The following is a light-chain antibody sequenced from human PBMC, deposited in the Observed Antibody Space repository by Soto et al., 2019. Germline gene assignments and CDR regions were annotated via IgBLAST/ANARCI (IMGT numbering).Light chain of an antibody. Sequence: AVQLTQSPSSLSASVGDRVTITCRASQGINSSLAWYQQRPGKAPSLLIYRASSLESGVPSRFTGSGSGTDFSLTISSLQPEEFATYYCQQFDDYPLAVGGGTKVVI. J-gene: IGKJ4*01. CDR1: QGINSS. CDR3: QQFDDYPLA. V-gene: IGKV1D-13*01. CDR2: RAS.